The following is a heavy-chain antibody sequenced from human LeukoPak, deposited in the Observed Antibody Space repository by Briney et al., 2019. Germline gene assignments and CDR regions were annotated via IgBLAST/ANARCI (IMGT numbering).Heavy chain of an antibody. CDR1: GFTFSSYW. Sequence: PGGSLRLSCAASGFTFSSYWMSWVRQAPGKGLEWVANIKQDGSEKYYVDSVKGRFTISRDNSKNTLYLQMNSLRAEDTAVYYCVKEIYGDSTGGRLQHWGQGTLVTVSS. V-gene: IGHV3-7*03. D-gene: IGHD4-17*01. CDR2: IKQDGSEK. J-gene: IGHJ1*01. CDR3: VKEIYGDSTGGRLQH.